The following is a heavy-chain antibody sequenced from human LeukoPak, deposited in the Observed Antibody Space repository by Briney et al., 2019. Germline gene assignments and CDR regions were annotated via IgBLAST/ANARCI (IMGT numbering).Heavy chain of an antibody. CDR2: ISYDGSNK. CDR3: AKARIGSSQGYYYYMDV. J-gene: IGHJ6*03. V-gene: IGHV3-30*04. Sequence: PGRSLRLSCAASGFTLSSYAMHWVRQAPGKGLEWVAVISYDGSNKYYADSVKGRFTISRDNSKNTLYLQMNSLRAEDTAVYYCAKARIGSSQGYYYYMDVWGKGTTVTVSS. CDR1: GFTLSSYA. D-gene: IGHD2-15*01.